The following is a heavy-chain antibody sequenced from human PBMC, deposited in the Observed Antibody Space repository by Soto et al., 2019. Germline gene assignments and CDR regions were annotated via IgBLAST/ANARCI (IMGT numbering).Heavy chain of an antibody. D-gene: IGHD3-3*01. J-gene: IGHJ6*02. V-gene: IGHV2-70*04. CDR1: GFSLSTSGVR. CDR3: ARDGVAASYYYGMDV. Sequence: VSGPTLVNPTQTLTLTCTFSGFSLSTSGVRVSWIRQPPGKALEWLARIDWDDDKFYSTSLKTRLTISKDTSKNQVVLTMTNMDPVDTATYYCARDGVAASYYYGMDVWGQGTTVTVSS. CDR2: IDWDDDK.